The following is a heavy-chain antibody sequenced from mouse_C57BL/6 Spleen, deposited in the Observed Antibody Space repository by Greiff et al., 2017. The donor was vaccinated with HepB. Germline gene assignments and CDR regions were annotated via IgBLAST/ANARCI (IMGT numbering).Heavy chain of an antibody. CDR2: IYPGDGDT. J-gene: IGHJ4*01. CDR1: GYAFSSSW. Sequence: QVQLQQSGPELVKPGASVKISCKASGYAFSSSWMNWVKQRPGKGLEWIGRIYPGDGDTNYNGKYKGKATLTADKSSSTAYMHRSSLTSEDSAVYFCARSGSSGYYAMDYWGQGTSVTVSS. D-gene: IGHD3-2*02. V-gene: IGHV1-82*01. CDR3: ARSGSSGYYAMDY.